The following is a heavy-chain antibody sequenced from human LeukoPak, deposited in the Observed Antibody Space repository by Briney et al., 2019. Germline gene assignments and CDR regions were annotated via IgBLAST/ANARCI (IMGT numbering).Heavy chain of an antibody. CDR1: GFTFDDYA. D-gene: IGHD3-10*01. J-gene: IGHJ4*02. CDR2: ISWSSGSI. CDR3: AKDLFTMVRGVLKS. V-gene: IGHV3-9*01. Sequence: PGRSLRLSCAASGFTFDDYAMHWVRQAPGKGLEWVSGISWSSGSIGYADSVKGRFTISRDNAKNSLYLQMNSLRAEDTALYYCAKDLFTMVRGVLKSWGQGTLVTVSS.